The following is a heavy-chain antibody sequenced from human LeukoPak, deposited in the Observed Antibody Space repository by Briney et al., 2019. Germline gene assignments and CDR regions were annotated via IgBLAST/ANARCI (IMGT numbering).Heavy chain of an antibody. V-gene: IGHV3-30*04. Sequence: GGSLRLSCATSGFTFSTYVMHWVRQAPGKGLEWVAVLSYDGRNEDYADSVKGRFTISRDNSRNSLYLQMSSLRTEDTAVYYCARGVGESYYGGADAWGQGTTVIVSS. D-gene: IGHD1-26*01. CDR3: ARGVGESYYGGADA. CDR2: LSYDGRNE. J-gene: IGHJ6*02. CDR1: GFTFSTYV.